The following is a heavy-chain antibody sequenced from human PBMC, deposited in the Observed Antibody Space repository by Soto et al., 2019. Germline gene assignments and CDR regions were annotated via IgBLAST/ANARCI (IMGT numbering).Heavy chain of an antibody. CDR3: ARSPDSSGPP. D-gene: IGHD3-22*01. Sequence: PSETLSLTCAVYGGSFSGYYWSWIRQPPGKGLEWIGEINHSGSTNYNPSLKSRVTISVDTSKNQFSLKLSSVTAADTAMYYCARSPDSSGPPWGQGTLVTVSS. J-gene: IGHJ5*02. CDR1: GGSFSGYY. CDR2: INHSGST. V-gene: IGHV4-34*01.